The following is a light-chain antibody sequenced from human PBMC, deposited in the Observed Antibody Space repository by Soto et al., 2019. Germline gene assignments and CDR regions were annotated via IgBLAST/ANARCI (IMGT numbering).Light chain of an antibody. J-gene: IGLJ1*01. Sequence: QSALTQHASVSGSPGQSITISCTGASSDVGAYKYVSWYQQHPGKAPKLIIYGVSNRPSGVSNRFSGSKSGNTAFLTISGLQPEDEADYYCSSFTGTTTLDVFGTGTKVTVL. CDR1: SSDVGAYKY. CDR2: GVS. CDR3: SSFTGTTTLDV. V-gene: IGLV2-14*03.